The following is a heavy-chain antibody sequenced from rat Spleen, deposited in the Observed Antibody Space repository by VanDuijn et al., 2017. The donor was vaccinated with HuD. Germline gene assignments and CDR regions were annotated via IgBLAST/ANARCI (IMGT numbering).Heavy chain of an antibody. J-gene: IGHJ2*01. CDR2: INKDSYTI. Sequence: EVKLVESGGGLVQPGRSLKLSCAASGFNFNDYWMGWVRQAPGKGLEWIGEINKDSYTINYTPSLKDKFTISRDNAQNTLYLQMNKLGSEDTASDYGVTEGLGGEGWGQGVMVTVSS. V-gene: IGHV4-2*01. CDR1: GFNFNDYW. D-gene: IGHD1-11*01. CDR3: VTEGLGGEG.